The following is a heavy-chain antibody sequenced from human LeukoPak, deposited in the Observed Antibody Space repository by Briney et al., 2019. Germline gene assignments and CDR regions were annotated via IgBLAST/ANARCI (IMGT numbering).Heavy chain of an antibody. D-gene: IGHD2-21*02. V-gene: IGHV1-18*01. CDR3: ARDYCTRGGDCYKEDLFNP. CDR2: ISPYDGDT. J-gene: IGHJ5*02. CDR1: GYTFAIYG. Sequence: ASVTVSCKASGYTFAIYGISWVRQAPGQGLEWMAWISPYDGDTNYAQNFEGRVTMTTETSTSTAYMELRSLRSDDTAIHYCARDYCTRGGDCYKEDLFNPWGQGTLVTVSS.